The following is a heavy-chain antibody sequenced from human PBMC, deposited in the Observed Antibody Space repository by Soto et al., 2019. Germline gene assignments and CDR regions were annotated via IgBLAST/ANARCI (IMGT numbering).Heavy chain of an antibody. CDR3: ARVRPYGPFDY. D-gene: IGHD2-21*01. CDR1: GFTVSSNY. CDR2: IYSGGST. Sequence: LRLSCAASGFTVSSNYMSWVRQAPGKGLEWVSVIYSGGSTYYADSVKGRFTISRDNSKNTLYLQMNSLRAEDTAVYYCARVRPYGPFDYWGQGTLVTVSS. V-gene: IGHV3-53*01. J-gene: IGHJ4*02.